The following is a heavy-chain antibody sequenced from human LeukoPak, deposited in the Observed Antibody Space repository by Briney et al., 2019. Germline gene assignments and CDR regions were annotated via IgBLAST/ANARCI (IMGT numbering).Heavy chain of an antibody. J-gene: IGHJ6*03. Sequence: PSETLSLTCTVSGYSISSGYYWGWIRQPPGKGLEWIGSIYHSGSTYYNPSLKSRVTISVDTSKNQFSLKLSSVTAADTAVYYCARDYSRTGDYYYYMDVWGKGTTVTVSS. D-gene: IGHD4-11*01. CDR3: ARDYSRTGDYYYYMDV. CDR1: GYSISSGYY. V-gene: IGHV4-38-2*02. CDR2: IYHSGST.